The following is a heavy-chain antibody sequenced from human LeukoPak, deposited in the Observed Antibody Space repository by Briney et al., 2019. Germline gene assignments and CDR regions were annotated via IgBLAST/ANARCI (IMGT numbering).Heavy chain of an antibody. CDR2: INPNSGGT. J-gene: IGHJ4*02. Sequence: ASVKVSCKASGYTFTGYYMHWVRQAPGQGLEWMGWINPNSGGTNYAQKLQGRVTMTTDTSTSTAYMELRSLRSEDTAVYYCAGAEGRDGYNFNFDYWGQGTLVTVSS. CDR3: AGAEGRDGYNFNFDY. V-gene: IGHV1-2*02. D-gene: IGHD5-24*01. CDR1: GYTFTGYY.